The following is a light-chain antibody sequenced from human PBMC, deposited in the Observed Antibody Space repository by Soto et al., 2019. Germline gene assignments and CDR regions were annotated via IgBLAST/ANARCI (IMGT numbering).Light chain of an antibody. J-gene: IGKJ2*01. V-gene: IGKV1-39*01. CDR2: AAS. CDR1: ESIANY. CDR3: QQSYISPYT. Sequence: DIQLTQSPSSLSASVGDRVTITCRASESIANYLNWYQQKPGKAPNLLIYAASTLQAGVPSRFSGSGSGTDFTLTISSLQTEDFATYFCQQSYISPYTCGQGTNLDI.